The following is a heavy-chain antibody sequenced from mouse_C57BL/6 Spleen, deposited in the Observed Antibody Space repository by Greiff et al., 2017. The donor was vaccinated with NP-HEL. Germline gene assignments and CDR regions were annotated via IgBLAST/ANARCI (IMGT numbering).Heavy chain of an antibody. J-gene: IGHJ4*01. CDR1: GYTFTSYW. CDR3: AFITTVVEDAMDY. Sequence: QVHVKQSGAELAKPGASVKLSCKASGYTFTSYWMHWVKQRPGQGLEWIGYINPSSGYTKYNQKFKDKATLTADKSSSTAYMQLSSLTYEDSAVYYCAFITTVVEDAMDYWGQGTSVTVSS. D-gene: IGHD1-1*01. V-gene: IGHV1-7*01. CDR2: INPSSGYT.